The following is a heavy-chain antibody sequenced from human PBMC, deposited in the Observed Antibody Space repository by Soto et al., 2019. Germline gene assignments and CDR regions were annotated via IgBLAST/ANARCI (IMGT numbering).Heavy chain of an antibody. CDR3: AKSDGCGGGSCYTGTYYYFDF. Sequence: DVQLLESGGGLVQPGGSLRLSCAASGFTSSTYALNWVRQAPGKGLEWVSTISESGHHTYYADSVKGRFTISRDKSKNTLSLQMNSLRPKDTAVYYCAKSDGCGGGSCYTGTYYYFDFWGRGTLVTVSS. V-gene: IGHV3-23*01. D-gene: IGHD2-15*01. J-gene: IGHJ2*01. CDR1: GFTSSTYA. CDR2: ISESGHHT.